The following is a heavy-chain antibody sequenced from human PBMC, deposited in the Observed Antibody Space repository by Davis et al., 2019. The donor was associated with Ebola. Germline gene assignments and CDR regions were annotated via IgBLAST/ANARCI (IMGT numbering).Heavy chain of an antibody. D-gene: IGHD3-22*01. Sequence: PSETLSLTCAASGFTFSTYWMSWVRQAPGKGLEWVANIKEDGSEKHYVDSVKGRLTISRDNAKNSLYLQMNSLRAGDTAVYYCAKGDKTRLYFDTSHDHWGQGTLVTVSS. CDR1: GFTFSTYW. CDR2: IKEDGSEK. J-gene: IGHJ5*02. CDR3: AKGDKTRLYFDTSHDH. V-gene: IGHV3-7*03.